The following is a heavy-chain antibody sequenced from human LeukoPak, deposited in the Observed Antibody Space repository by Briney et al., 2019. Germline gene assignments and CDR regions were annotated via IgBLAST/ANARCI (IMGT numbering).Heavy chain of an antibody. CDR2: INPNTGGT. CDR3: ARALVSNYGHDAFDF. D-gene: IGHD4-11*01. V-gene: IGHV1-2*02. CDR1: GYTFTGYY. Sequence: ASVKVSCKTSGYTFTGYYIHWVRQAPGQGLEGLGWINPNTGGTNYAQTFQGRVVLTSDTSVETAYVDLSSLKSDDTAIYYCARALVSNYGHDAFDFWGQGTMVTVSS. J-gene: IGHJ3*01.